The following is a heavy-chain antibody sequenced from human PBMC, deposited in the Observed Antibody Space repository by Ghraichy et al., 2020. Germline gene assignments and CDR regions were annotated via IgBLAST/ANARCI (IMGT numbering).Heavy chain of an antibody. V-gene: IGHV1-2*04. J-gene: IGHJ4*02. CDR1: GYTFTGYY. CDR2: INPNSGGT. D-gene: IGHD6-19*01. CDR3: ARESSGWLYYFDY. Sequence: ASVKVSCKASGYTFTGYYMHWVRQAPGQGLEWMGWINPNSGGTNYAQKFQGWVTMTRDTSISTAYMELSRLRSDDTAVYYCARESSGWLYYFDYWGQGTLVTVSS.